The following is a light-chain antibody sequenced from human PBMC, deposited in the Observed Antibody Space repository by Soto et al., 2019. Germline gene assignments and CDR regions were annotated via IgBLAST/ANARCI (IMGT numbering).Light chain of an antibody. J-gene: IGLJ1*01. V-gene: IGLV1-40*01. CDR2: GNS. Sequence: QSVLTQLPSVSGAPGQRVTISCTGNSSNIGAGYDVHWYQQLPGTAPKLLIYGNSNRPSGVPDRFSGSKSGTSASLAITGLQAEDEADYYCQSYDSSLSGYVFGTGTKVTVL. CDR3: QSYDSSLSGYV. CDR1: SSNIGAGYD.